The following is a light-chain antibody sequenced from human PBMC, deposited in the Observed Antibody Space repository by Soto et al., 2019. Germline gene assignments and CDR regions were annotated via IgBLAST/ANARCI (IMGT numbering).Light chain of an antibody. Sequence: EIVLTQSPGTLSLSPGERATLSCRASQSVSSSLLAWYQQKPGQAPRLLIYGASSRATGIPDRFSGSGSGTDFTLTIGRLEPEDVAVYYCQQYGSSPLTFGGGTKVEIK. CDR3: QQYGSSPLT. CDR1: QSVSSSL. V-gene: IGKV3-20*01. J-gene: IGKJ4*01. CDR2: GAS.